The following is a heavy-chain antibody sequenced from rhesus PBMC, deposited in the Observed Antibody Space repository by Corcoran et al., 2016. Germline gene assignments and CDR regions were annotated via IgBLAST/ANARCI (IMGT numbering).Heavy chain of an antibody. D-gene: IGHD3-3*01. Sequence: QLQLQESGPGLVTPSDTLSVTCAVSGGSISRRSWRWIRQAPRKGLEWIGYIYGNGSSTNYNPSLKSRVTRSVDTSKNQFSLKLSSVTAEDTAIYYCGRQPFWAIDVWGQGVLVTVSS. CDR1: GGSISRRS. J-gene: IGHJ5-1*01. CDR3: GRQPFWAIDV. CDR2: IYGNGSST. V-gene: IGHV4-169*01.